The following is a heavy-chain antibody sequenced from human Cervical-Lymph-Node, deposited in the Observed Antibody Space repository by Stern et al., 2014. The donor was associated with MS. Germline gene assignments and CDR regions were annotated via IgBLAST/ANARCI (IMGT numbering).Heavy chain of an antibody. V-gene: IGHV4-39*02. J-gene: IGHJ2*01. D-gene: IGHD4-11*01. CDR1: GGSITNRDY. Sequence: VQLVESGPGLVKPSETLSLTCTVSGGSITNRDYWGWIRQSPGKGLEWIGSVYYSGITSYRPSLKSRATISIDTSRHHFFLRLTCVTATDTAVYFCARGVTAVTNYVPNWCFDLWGRGTLVTVSS. CDR3: ARGVTAVTNYVPNWCFDL. CDR2: VYYSGIT.